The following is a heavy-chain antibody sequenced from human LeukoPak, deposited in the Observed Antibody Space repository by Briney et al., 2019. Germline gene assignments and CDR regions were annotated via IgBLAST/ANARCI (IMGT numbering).Heavy chain of an antibody. CDR3: ARPSGYSNQARNWYFDL. J-gene: IGHJ2*01. D-gene: IGHD5-12*01. CDR2: ISAYNGNT. Sequence: ASVKVSCKASGYTFTSYGISWVRQAPGQGLEWMGWISAYNGNTNYAQKLQGRVTITADESTSTAYMELSSLRSEDTAVYYCARPSGYSNQARNWYFDLWGRGTLVTVSS. CDR1: GYTFTSYG. V-gene: IGHV1-18*01.